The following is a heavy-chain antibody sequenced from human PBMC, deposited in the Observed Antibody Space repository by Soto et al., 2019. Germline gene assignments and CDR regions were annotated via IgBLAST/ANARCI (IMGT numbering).Heavy chain of an antibody. CDR1: GFTFTRYS. D-gene: IGHD3-16*01. J-gene: IGHJ5*02. CDR3: AREMGACSDSSCYPGPYDS. CDR2: ISSDSSYK. V-gene: IGHV3-21*01. Sequence: GGSLRLSCAASGFTFTRYSMNWVRQAPGKGLEWVSSISSDSSYKYYTGSVKGRFTVSRDNAKNSLYLQMDSLRAEDTAVYYCAREMGACSDSSCYPGPYDSWGQGTLVTVSS.